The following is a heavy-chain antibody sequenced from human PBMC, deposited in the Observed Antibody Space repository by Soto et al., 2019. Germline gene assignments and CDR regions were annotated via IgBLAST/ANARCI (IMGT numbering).Heavy chain of an antibody. CDR1: GYSFTSYW. D-gene: IGHD3-22*01. CDR3: ASTLDYYDSSGYYYDAFDI. Sequence: LKISCKGSGYSFTSYWIGWVRQMPGKGLEWMGIIYPGDSDTRYSPSFQGQVTISADKSISTAYLQWSSLKASDTAMYYCASTLDYYDSSGYYYDAFDIWGQGTMV. J-gene: IGHJ3*02. CDR2: IYPGDSDT. V-gene: IGHV5-51*01.